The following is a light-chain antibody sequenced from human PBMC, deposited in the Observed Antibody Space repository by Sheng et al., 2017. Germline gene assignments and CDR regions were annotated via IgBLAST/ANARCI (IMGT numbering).Light chain of an antibody. V-gene: IGKV3-15*01. CDR2: DAS. J-gene: IGKJ3*01. CDR1: QSVSNN. Sequence: EIVMTQSPATLSVSPGERATLSCRASQSVSNNLAWYQQKPGQAPRLLIYDASTRATGIPARFSGSGSGTEFILTISSLQPEDVATYYCQKYDSAPFTFGPGTKVDIK. CDR3: QKYDSAPFT.